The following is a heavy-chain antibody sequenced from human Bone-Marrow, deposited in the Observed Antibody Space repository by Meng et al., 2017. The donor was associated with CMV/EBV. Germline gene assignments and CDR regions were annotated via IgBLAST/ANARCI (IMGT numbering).Heavy chain of an antibody. CDR2: INHSGST. D-gene: IGHD3-3*01. J-gene: IGHJ4*02. CDR3: ARGRLGRGYDFWSGYAPYLDY. V-gene: IGHV4-34*01. Sequence: SETLSLTCAVYGGSFSGYYWSWIRQPPGKGLEWIGEINHSGSTNYNPSLKSRVTISVDTSKNQFSLKLSSVTAADTAVYYCARGRLGRGYDFWSGYAPYLDYWGQGTRVTVYS. CDR1: GGSFSGYY.